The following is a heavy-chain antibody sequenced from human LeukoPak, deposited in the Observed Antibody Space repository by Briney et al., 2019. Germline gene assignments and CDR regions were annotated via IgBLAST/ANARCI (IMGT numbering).Heavy chain of an antibody. J-gene: IGHJ4*02. CDR3: AKDEYYYDSSGYYFDY. V-gene: IGHV3-23*01. CDR2: ISGSGGST. CDR1: GVTLSTYA. Sequence: PGGSLRLSCAASGVTLSTYAMSWARQAPGKGLEWVSAISGSGGSTYYADSVKGRFTISRDNSKNTLYLQMNSLRAEDTAVYYCAKDEYYYDSSGYYFDYWGQGTLVTVSS. D-gene: IGHD3-22*01.